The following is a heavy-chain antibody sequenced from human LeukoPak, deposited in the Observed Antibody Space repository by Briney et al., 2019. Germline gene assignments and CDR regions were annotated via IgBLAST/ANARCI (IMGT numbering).Heavy chain of an antibody. D-gene: IGHD3-10*01. V-gene: IGHV1-2*02. Sequence: ASVKVSFKASGYTFTGYYIHWVRQAPGHGLEWVGWINPNNGGTNFAQKFQGRVTMTRDTSISTASMELSSLRSDDTAVYYCARDLRFGELLYSFDYWGQGTLVTVSS. CDR3: ARDLRFGELLYSFDY. J-gene: IGHJ4*02. CDR2: INPNNGGT. CDR1: GYTFTGYY.